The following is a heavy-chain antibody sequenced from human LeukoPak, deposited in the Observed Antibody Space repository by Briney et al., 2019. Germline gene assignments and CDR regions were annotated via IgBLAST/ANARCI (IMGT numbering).Heavy chain of an antibody. J-gene: IGHJ4*02. D-gene: IGHD6-13*01. V-gene: IGHV3-74*01. Sequence: PGGSLRLSCAASGFTFSSYWMHWVRHAPGKGLVWVSRINSDGSSTSYADSVKGRFTISRDNAKNTLYLQMNSLRAEDTAVYYCARDSPAAGTDFDYWGQGTLVTVSS. CDR1: GFTFSSYW. CDR2: INSDGSST. CDR3: ARDSPAAGTDFDY.